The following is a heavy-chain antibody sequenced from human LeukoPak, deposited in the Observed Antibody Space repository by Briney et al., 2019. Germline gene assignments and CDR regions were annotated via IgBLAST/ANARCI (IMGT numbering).Heavy chain of an antibody. D-gene: IGHD6-19*01. J-gene: IGHJ4*02. V-gene: IGHV3-23*01. CDR3: ASPSSGWYKFDY. Sequence: PGGSLRLSCAASGFTFSSYVMSWVRQAPGKGLEWVSAISASGGSTFYADSVKGRFTISRDNSKNTLYLQMNSLRAEDTAVYYCASPSSGWYKFDYWGQGTLVTVSS. CDR1: GFTFSSYV. CDR2: ISASGGST.